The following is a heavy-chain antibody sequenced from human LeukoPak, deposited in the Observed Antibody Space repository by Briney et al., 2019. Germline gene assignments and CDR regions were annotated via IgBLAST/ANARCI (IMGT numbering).Heavy chain of an antibody. CDR2: LTPSARST. V-gene: IGHV1-46*01. Sequence: TFTSXYMXXXRQAPGXGLACMSILTPSARSTRYSQPFQGRLPMPRHTSTSPVYMELSSLRSEDTAVYYCARVSEGGFDPWGQGTLVTVSS. CDR1: TFTSXY. J-gene: IGHJ5*02. CDR3: ARVSEGGFDP. D-gene: IGHD3-16*01.